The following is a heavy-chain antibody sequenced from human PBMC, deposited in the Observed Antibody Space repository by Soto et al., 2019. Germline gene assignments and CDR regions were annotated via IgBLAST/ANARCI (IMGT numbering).Heavy chain of an antibody. CDR2: IYSGGST. J-gene: IGHJ6*02. CDR3: ARDRIPTGMDV. V-gene: IGHV3-66*01. Sequence: EVQLVESGGGLVQPGGSLRLSCAASGFTVSSNYMSWVRQAPGKGLEWVSVIYSGGSTYYADSVKGRFTISRDNSKNTLYLQMNSLRAEDTTVYYCARDRIPTGMDVWGQGTTVTVSS. CDR1: GFTVSSNY.